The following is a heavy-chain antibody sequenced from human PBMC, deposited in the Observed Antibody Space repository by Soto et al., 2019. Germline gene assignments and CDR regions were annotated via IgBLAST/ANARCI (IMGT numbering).Heavy chain of an antibody. CDR3: AAELGRGYSYGYDY. J-gene: IGHJ4*02. CDR1: GFTFTSSA. V-gene: IGHV1-58*02. D-gene: IGHD5-18*01. CDR2: IVVGSGNT. Sequence: SVKVSCKASGFTFTSSAMQWVRQARGQRLEWIGWIVVGSGNTNYAQKFQERVTITRDMSTSTAYMELSSLRSEDTVVYYCAAELGRGYSYGYDYWGQGTLVTVSS.